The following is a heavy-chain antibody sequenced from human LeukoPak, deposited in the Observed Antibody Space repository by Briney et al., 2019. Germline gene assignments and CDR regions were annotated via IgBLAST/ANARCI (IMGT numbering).Heavy chain of an antibody. J-gene: IGHJ4*02. CDR1: GFTFTSYW. CDR3: ASQPAVVDLDC. V-gene: IGHV3-7*01. D-gene: IGHD5-18*01. CDR2: INPDGTKK. Sequence: GGPLRLSCAASGFTFTSYWMTWVRQAPGKGLEWVANINPDGTKKTYVDSVKGRFTISRDNAENSLHLQMNSLRVEDTAVYYCASQPAVVDLDCWGQGTLVTVSS.